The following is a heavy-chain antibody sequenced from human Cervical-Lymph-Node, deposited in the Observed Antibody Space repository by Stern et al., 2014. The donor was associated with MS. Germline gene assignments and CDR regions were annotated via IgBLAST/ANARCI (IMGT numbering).Heavy chain of an antibody. V-gene: IGHV1-69*01. J-gene: IGHJ6*02. CDR3: ARGNYDSSGYYPPRYYYGMDV. CDR1: GGTVSSYA. Sequence: VQLVQSGAEGKKPGSSVKVSCKASGGTVSSYAISWVRQAPGQGLEWMGGIIPIFGTANSPPKFQGRVPITADESPSTASKELSSLRSEDTAVYYCARGNYDSSGYYPPRYYYGMDVWGQGTTVPVSS. D-gene: IGHD3-22*01. CDR2: IIPIFGTA.